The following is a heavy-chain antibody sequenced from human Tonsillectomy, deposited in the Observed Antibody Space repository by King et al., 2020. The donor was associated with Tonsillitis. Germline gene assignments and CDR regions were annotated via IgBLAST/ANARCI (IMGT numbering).Heavy chain of an antibody. J-gene: IGHJ3*02. CDR2: ISSSGSTI. CDR1: GFTFSSYE. D-gene: IGHD1-26*01. CDR3: ASVGIDIVGATLGAFDI. V-gene: IGHV3-48*03. Sequence: VQLVESGGGLVQPGGSLRLSCAASGFTFSSYEMNWVRQAPGKGLEWVSYISSSGSTIYYADSVKGRFTISRDNAKNSLYLQMNSLRAKDTAVYYCASVGIDIVGATLGAFDIWGQGTMVTVSS.